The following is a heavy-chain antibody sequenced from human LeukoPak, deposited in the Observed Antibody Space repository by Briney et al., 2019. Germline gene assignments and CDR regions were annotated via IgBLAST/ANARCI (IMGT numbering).Heavy chain of an antibody. CDR2: IYYSGST. Sequence: PSETLSLTCTVSGGSISSYYWSWIRQPPGKGLEWVGYIYYSGSTNYNPSLQSRVTISVDTYKNQCSLELSSVTAADTAVYYCARGYYYGMDVWGQGTTVTVSS. V-gene: IGHV4-59*08. J-gene: IGHJ6*02. CDR1: GGSISSYY. CDR3: ARGYYYGMDV.